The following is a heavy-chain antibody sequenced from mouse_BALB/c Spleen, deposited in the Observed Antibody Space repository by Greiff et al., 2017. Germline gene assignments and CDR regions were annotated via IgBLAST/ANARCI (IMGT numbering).Heavy chain of an antibody. CDR3: ARGGLRLDY. V-gene: IGHV5-17*02. D-gene: IGHD2-2*01. CDR1: GFTFSSFG. CDR2: ISRGSSTI. J-gene: IGHJ2*01. Sequence: EVKLVESGGGLVQPGGSRKLSCAASGFTFSSFGMHWVRQAPEKGLEWVAYISRGSSTIYYADTVKGRFTISRDNPKNTLFLQMTSLRSEDTAMYYCARGGLRLDYWGQGTTLTVSS.